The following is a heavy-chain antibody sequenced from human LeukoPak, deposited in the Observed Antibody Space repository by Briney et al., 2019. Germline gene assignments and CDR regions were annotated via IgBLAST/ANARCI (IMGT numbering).Heavy chain of an antibody. Sequence: SETLSLTCAVYGGSFRGYYWSWIRQPPGKGLEWIGEINHSGSTNYNPSLKSRVTISVDTSKNQFSLKLSSVTAADTAVYYCARHGMYYYDSSGYSVYYYYYMDVWGKGTTVTVSS. CDR3: ARHGMYYYDSSGYSVYYYYYMDV. J-gene: IGHJ6*03. CDR2: INHSGST. D-gene: IGHD3-22*01. V-gene: IGHV4-34*01. CDR1: GGSFRGYY.